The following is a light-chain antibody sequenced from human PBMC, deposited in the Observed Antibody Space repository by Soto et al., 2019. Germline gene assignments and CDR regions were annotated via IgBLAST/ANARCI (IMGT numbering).Light chain of an antibody. CDR2: EVT. Sequence: QSVLTQPASVSGSPGQSITISCTGTSSDVGSYNFVSWFQQHPGKAPKLMIYEVTHRPSGVSYRFSGSKSGNTASLTISGLQAEDEADYYCISFTTTNTWVFGGGTQLTVL. CDR1: SSDVGSYNF. CDR3: ISFTTTNTWV. V-gene: IGLV2-14*01. J-gene: IGLJ3*02.